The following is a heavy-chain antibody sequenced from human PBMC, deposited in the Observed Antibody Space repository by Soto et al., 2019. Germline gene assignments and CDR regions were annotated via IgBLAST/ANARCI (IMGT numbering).Heavy chain of an antibody. Sequence: GGSLRLSCAASGFTFSSYAMHWVRQAPGKGLEWVAVISYDGSNKYYADSVKGRFTISRDNSKNTLYLQMNSLRAEDTAVYYCARDPSKLVSVYWGQGTLVTVSS. CDR1: GFTFSSYA. V-gene: IGHV3-30-3*01. CDR2: ISYDGSNK. D-gene: IGHD6-6*01. CDR3: ARDPSKLVSVY. J-gene: IGHJ4*02.